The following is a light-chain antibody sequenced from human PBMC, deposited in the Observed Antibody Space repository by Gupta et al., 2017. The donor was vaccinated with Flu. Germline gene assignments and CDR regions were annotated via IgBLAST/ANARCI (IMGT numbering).Light chain of an antibody. Sequence: EIVLTQSPATLSLSPGERATLSCRASQSVSNYLIWYQQKPGQAPRLLIYDASNRATGIPARFSGSGSGTDFTLTITSLEPEDFAVYYCQHRSNGPPCFTFGGGTKVEIK. V-gene: IGKV3-11*01. CDR2: DAS. J-gene: IGKJ4*01. CDR3: QHRSNGPPCFT. CDR1: QSVSNY.